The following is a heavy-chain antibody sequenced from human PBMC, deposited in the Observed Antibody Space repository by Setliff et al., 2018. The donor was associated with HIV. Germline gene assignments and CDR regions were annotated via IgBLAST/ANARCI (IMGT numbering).Heavy chain of an antibody. CDR1: GESISGSSCS. J-gene: IGHJ5*02. V-gene: IGHV4-61*05. D-gene: IGHD2-15*01. Sequence: PSETLSLTCTVSGESISGSSCSWGWIRQSPGKGLEWIGYIYYSGSTNYNPSLKSRVTISVDTSKNQFSLKVRSVTAADTAMYYCARETRSFGGIDPWGQGTLVTVSS. CDR3: ARETRSFGGIDP. CDR2: IYYSGST.